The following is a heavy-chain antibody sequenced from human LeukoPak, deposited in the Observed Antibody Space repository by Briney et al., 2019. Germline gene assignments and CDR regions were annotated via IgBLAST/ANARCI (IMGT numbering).Heavy chain of an antibody. CDR1: GGTFSSYA. CDR3: ASLAARLKNAFDI. D-gene: IGHD6-6*01. Sequence: GASVKVSCKASGGTFSSYAISWVRQAPGQGLEWMGGIIPIFGTANYAQKFQGRVTITTDESTSTAYMELSSLRSEDTAVYYCASLAARLKNAFDIWGQGTMVTVSS. CDR2: IIPIFGTA. J-gene: IGHJ3*02. V-gene: IGHV1-69*05.